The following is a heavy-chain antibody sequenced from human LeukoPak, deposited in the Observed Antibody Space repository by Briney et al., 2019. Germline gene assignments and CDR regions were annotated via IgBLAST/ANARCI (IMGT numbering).Heavy chain of an antibody. CDR2: IGYEGVRK. V-gene: IGHV3-30*02. Sequence: PEGSLRLSCAASGFTFNNFGTHWVRQAPGKGLEWMAFIGYEGVRKYYADSVKGRFTISKDNSKATLYLQMNSLRPEDTAVYYCAKDLHGGYSSDYWGQGTLVTVSS. J-gene: IGHJ4*02. CDR3: AKDLHGGYSSDY. D-gene: IGHD3-22*01. CDR1: GFTFNNFG.